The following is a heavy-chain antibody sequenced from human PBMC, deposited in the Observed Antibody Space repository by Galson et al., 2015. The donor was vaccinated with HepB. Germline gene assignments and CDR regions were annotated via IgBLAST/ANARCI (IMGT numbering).Heavy chain of an antibody. D-gene: IGHD6-19*01. J-gene: IGHJ6*03. CDR2: ISWNSGSI. Sequence: SLRLSCAASGFTFDDYAMHWVRQAPGKGLEWVSGISWNSGSIGYADSVKGRFTISRDNAKNSLYLQMNSLRAEDTALYYCAKADSIAVAPGGYMDVWGKGTTVTVSS. V-gene: IGHV3-9*01. CDR3: AKADSIAVAPGGYMDV. CDR1: GFTFDDYA.